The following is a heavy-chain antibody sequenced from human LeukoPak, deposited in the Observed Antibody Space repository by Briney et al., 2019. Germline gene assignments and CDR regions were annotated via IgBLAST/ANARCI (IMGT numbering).Heavy chain of an antibody. CDR2: INQDGSQK. V-gene: IGHV3-7*01. CDR3: ARETVQASDI. Sequence: GGSLRLSCAASGFSFSNNWMSWVRQAPGKGLEWVANINQDGSQKYYVDSVKGRFTISRDNAKNSLYLQMDSLRADDAAVYYCARETVQASDIWDQGTMVTVSS. J-gene: IGHJ3*02. CDR1: GFSFSNNW.